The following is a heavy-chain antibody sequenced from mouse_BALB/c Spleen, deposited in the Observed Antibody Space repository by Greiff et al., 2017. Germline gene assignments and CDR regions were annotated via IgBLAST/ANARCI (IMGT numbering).Heavy chain of an antibody. CDR1: GFTFSSYT. CDR2: ISSGGSYT. J-gene: IGHJ2*01. V-gene: IGHV5-6-4*01. D-gene: IGHD3-3*01. CDR3: TREGGDGDFDY. Sequence: EVKVVESGGGLVKPGGSLKLSCAASGFTFSSYTMSWVRQTPEKRLEWVATISSGGSYTYYPDSVKGRFTISRDNAKNTLYLQMSSLKSEDTAMYYCTREGGDGDFDYWGQGTTLTVSS.